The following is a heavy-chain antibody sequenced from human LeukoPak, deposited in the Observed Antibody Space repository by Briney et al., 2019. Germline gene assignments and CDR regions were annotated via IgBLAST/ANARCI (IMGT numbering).Heavy chain of an antibody. V-gene: IGHV1-69*04. CDR1: GGTFSSYA. J-gene: IGHJ6*03. CDR3: ARVTTVTTLSYYYYYYYMDV. Sequence: ASVKVSCKASGGTFSSYAISWVRQAPGQGLEWMGRIIPILGIANYAQKFQGRVTITADKSTSTAYMELSSLRSEDTAVYYCARVTTVTTLSYYYYYYYMDVWGKGTTVTVSS. D-gene: IGHD4-17*01. CDR2: IIPILGIA.